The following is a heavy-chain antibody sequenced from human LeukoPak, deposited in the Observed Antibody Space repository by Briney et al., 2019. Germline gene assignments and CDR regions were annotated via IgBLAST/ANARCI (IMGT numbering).Heavy chain of an antibody. CDR3: VRRSRSGSGWFDY. CDR2: FSSAESFT. J-gene: IGHJ4*02. Sequence: GGSLRLSCAASGFTFTNYAMPWVRQAPGKGLEWVSAFSSAESFTSYADSVKGRFTISSDNSKNTLYLRMESLRAEDTAVYYCVRRSRSGSGWFDYWGQGNLVTVSS. CDR1: GFTFTNYA. V-gene: IGHV3-23*01. D-gene: IGHD6-19*01.